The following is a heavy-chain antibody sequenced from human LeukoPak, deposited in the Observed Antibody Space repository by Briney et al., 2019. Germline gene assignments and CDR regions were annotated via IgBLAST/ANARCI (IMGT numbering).Heavy chain of an antibody. CDR1: GFTFSGYA. CDR3: ARDGYYYYYYGMDV. D-gene: IGHD3-10*01. Sequence: PGGSLRLSCAASGFTFSGYAMNWVRQAPGKGLEWVSLIFASGSTTKYADSVKGRLTISRDNSKNTLYLQMNSLRAEDTAVYYCARDGYYYYYYGMDVWGQGTTVTVSS. CDR2: IFASGSTT. J-gene: IGHJ6*02. V-gene: IGHV3-23*03.